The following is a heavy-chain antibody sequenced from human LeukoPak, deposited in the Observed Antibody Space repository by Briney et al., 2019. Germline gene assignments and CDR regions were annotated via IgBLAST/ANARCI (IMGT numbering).Heavy chain of an antibody. D-gene: IGHD3-16*02. Sequence: GGSLRLSCAASGFTFSSYGMHWVRQAPGKGLEWVAVISYDGSNKYYADSVKGRFTISRDNSKSTLYLQMNSLRAEDTAVYYCAKDASAVISWGQGTLVTVSS. CDR2: ISYDGSNK. CDR1: GFTFSSYG. CDR3: AKDASAVIS. J-gene: IGHJ4*02. V-gene: IGHV3-30*18.